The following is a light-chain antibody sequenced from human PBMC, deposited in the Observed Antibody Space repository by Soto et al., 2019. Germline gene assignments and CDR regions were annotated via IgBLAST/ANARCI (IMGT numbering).Light chain of an antibody. Sequence: DIQMTPSPSSLPASVGDRVTLNCKASQDINKYLIWYQQKPGKAPKILISDASILENGVPSRFSGTGSGTDFTLTISCLQSEDFATYYCQQYYSYSWTFGQGTKVDIK. CDR2: DAS. V-gene: IGKV1-33*01. CDR3: QQYYSYSWT. J-gene: IGKJ1*01. CDR1: QDINKY.